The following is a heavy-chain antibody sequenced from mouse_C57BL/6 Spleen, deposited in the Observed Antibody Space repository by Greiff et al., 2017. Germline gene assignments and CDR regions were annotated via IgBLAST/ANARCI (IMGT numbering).Heavy chain of an antibody. Sequence: EVQLQQSGPELVKPGASVKISCKASGYSFTGYYMNWVKQSPEKSLEWIGEINPSTGGTTYNQKFKAKATLTVDKSSSTAYMQLKSLTSEDSAVYYCARGIYSNYFYFDYWGQGTTRTVSS. J-gene: IGHJ2*01. CDR3: ARGIYSNYFYFDY. D-gene: IGHD2-5*01. V-gene: IGHV1-42*01. CDR1: GYSFTGYY. CDR2: INPSTGGT.